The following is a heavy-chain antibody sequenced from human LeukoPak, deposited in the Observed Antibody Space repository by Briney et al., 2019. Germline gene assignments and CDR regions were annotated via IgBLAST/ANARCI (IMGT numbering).Heavy chain of an antibody. J-gene: IGHJ3*02. V-gene: IGHV4-59*01. D-gene: IGHD4-17*01. CDR3: ARDYGDYRHDAFDI. CDR2: IYYSGST. CDR1: GGSISSYY. Sequence: SETLSLTCTVSGGSISSYYWSWIRQPPGKGLEWIGYIYYSGSTNYNPSLKSRVTISVDASKNQFSLKLSSVTAADTAVYYCARDYGDYRHDAFDIWGQGTMVTVSS.